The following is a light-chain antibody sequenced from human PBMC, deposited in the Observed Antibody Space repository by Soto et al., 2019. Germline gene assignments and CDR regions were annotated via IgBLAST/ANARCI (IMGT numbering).Light chain of an antibody. CDR2: GAS. J-gene: IGKJ3*01. V-gene: IGKV3-20*01. Sequence: EIVLTQSPGTLSLSPGERATLSCRASQTVDSSFIAWYQHKPGQAPRLLIYGASTRATGIPDRFSGSGSGTDSTLTIRRLEPEDFAVYYCQQYGNSPLFILGPGTKVDIK. CDR3: QQYGNSPLFI. CDR1: QTVDSSF.